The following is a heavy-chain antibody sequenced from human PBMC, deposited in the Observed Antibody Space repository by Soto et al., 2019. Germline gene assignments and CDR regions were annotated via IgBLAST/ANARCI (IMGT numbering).Heavy chain of an antibody. V-gene: IGHV5-51*01. CDR1: GYSFTSYW. Sequence: GESLKISCKGSGYSFTSYWIAWVRQMPGKGLEWMGIIHPADSEIRYSPSFRGHVTMSADKSISSAYLQWSSLEAADTAMYYCARQRITKVRGLSSTGLDVWGRGTTVTVSS. D-gene: IGHD3-10*01. CDR2: IHPADSEI. J-gene: IGHJ6*02. CDR3: ARQRITKVRGLSSTGLDV.